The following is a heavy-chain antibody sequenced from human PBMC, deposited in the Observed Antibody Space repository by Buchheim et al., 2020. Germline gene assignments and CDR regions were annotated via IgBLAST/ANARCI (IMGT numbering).Heavy chain of an antibody. J-gene: IGHJ4*02. CDR3: ARLSVLLWFRELLGEWGSFDY. D-gene: IGHD3-10*01. CDR2: IYYSGST. V-gene: IGHV4-39*01. CDR1: GGSISSSSYY. Sequence: QLQLQESGPGLVKPSETLSLTCTVSGGSISSSSYYWGWIRQPPGKGLEWIGSIYYSGSTYYNPSLKCRVTIAVDTSTHQFSLRLSSVTAADTAVYYCARLSVLLWFRELLGEWGSFDYWGQGTL.